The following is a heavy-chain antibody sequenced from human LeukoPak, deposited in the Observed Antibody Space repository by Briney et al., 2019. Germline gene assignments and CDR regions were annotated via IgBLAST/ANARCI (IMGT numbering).Heavy chain of an antibody. CDR3: AREEYSSVWSFDY. V-gene: IGHV6-1*01. D-gene: IGHD6-19*01. Sequence: SQRLSLTRALSLESVSVNSAAWNSIRHSPSRGLEWLGRTFYRSQWYNYYVASVEGRIPIHPDTSKNQFSLQLISVTPEDTAVYYCAREEYSSVWSFDYWSQGSLVTVSS. CDR2: TFYRSQWYN. CDR1: LESVSVNSAA. J-gene: IGHJ4*02.